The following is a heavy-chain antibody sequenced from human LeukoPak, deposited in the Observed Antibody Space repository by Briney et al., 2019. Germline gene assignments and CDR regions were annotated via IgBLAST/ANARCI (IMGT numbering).Heavy chain of an antibody. Sequence: ASETLSLTCTVSGDSIDSYYWSWIRQPPGEGLQWIGYVFYSGPTNYDASLKSRVAISVDRSKNQFSLKLTSVSAADTAVYYCAGRSARYFDSWGQGTPVTVSS. CDR1: GDSIDSYY. CDR3: AGRSARYFDS. CDR2: VFYSGPT. D-gene: IGHD1-26*01. V-gene: IGHV4-59*01. J-gene: IGHJ4*02.